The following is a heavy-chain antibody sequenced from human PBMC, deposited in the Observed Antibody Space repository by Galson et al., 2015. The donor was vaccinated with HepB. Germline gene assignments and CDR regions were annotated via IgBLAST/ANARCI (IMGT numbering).Heavy chain of an antibody. CDR1: GFTFSSYA. Sequence: SLRLSCAASGFTFSSYAMTWVRQAPAKGLEWVSTISGSGTTTHYADSMKGRFTMSRDNSKNTVYLQMNSLRVEDTALYYCAKGWEAAAGTNGMDVWGQGTTVTVFS. D-gene: IGHD6-13*01. CDR2: ISGSGTTT. J-gene: IGHJ6*02. CDR3: AKGWEAAAGTNGMDV. V-gene: IGHV3-23*01.